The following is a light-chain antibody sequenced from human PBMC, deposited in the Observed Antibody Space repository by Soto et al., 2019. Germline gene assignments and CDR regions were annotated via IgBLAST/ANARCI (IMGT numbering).Light chain of an antibody. Sequence: QSALTQPASVSGSPGQSITISCTGTSGDIGSYNRVSWYQQHPGKAPKLMIYEVSNRPSGVSNRFSGSKSGNTASLTISGLQAEDEADYYCSSYTRSGIPYVVFGGGTKLTVL. CDR3: SSYTRSGIPYVV. CDR1: SGDIGSYNR. CDR2: EVS. J-gene: IGLJ2*01. V-gene: IGLV2-14*01.